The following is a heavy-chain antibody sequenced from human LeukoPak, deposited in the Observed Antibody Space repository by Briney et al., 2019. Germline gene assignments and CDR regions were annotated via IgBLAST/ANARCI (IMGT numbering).Heavy chain of an antibody. CDR1: GGSISSGSYY. CDR3: ARSYSSSWYDY. CDR2: IYTSGST. J-gene: IGHJ4*02. V-gene: IGHV4-61*02. Sequence: SQTLSLTCTVSGGSISSGSYYWRWIRQPAGKGLEWIGRIYTSGSTNYNPSLKSRVTISVDTSKNQFSLKLSSVTAADTAVYYCARSYSSSWYDYWGQGTLVTVSS. D-gene: IGHD6-13*01.